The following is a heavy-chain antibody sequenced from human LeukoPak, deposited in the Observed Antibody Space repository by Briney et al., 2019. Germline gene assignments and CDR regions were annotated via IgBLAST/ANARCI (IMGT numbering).Heavy chain of an antibody. D-gene: IGHD3-22*01. Sequence: PSETLSLTCTVSGGSISSYYWSWIRQPPGKGLEWIGYIYHSGSTYYNPSLKSRVTISVDRSKNQFSLKLSSVTAADTAVYYCARLNYYDSSGIDYWGQGTLVTVSS. CDR1: GGSISSYY. V-gene: IGHV4-59*12. CDR2: IYHSGST. J-gene: IGHJ4*02. CDR3: ARLNYYDSSGIDY.